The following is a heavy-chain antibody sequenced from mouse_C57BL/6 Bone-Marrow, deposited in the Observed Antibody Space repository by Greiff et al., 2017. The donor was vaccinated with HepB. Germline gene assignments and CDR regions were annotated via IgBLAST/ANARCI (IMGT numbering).Heavy chain of an antibody. J-gene: IGHJ4*01. Sequence: SGSELWRPGSSVKLSCKDFDTEVFPIAYMSWVRQKPGHGFEWIGGILPSIGRTIYGEKFEDKATLDADTLSNTAYLELNSLTSEDSAIYYCARGLYYYGSSYYYAMDYWGQGTSVTVSS. CDR2: ILPSIGRT. CDR3: ARGLYYYGSSYYYAMDY. D-gene: IGHD1-1*01. V-gene: IGHV15-2*01. CDR1: DTEVFPIAY.